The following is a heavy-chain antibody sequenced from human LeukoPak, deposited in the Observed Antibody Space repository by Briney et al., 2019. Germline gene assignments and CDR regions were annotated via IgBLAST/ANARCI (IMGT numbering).Heavy chain of an antibody. J-gene: IGHJ5*02. V-gene: IGHV1-2*02. CDR3: ARARYSGYEYNWFDP. Sequence: ASVKVSCKASGYTFTGYYMHWVRQAPGQGLEWMGWINPNSGGTNYAQKFQGRVTMTRDTSISTAYMELSRLRSDDTAVYYCARARYSGYEYNWFDPWGQGTLVTVSS. D-gene: IGHD5-12*01. CDR1: GYTFTGYY. CDR2: INPNSGGT.